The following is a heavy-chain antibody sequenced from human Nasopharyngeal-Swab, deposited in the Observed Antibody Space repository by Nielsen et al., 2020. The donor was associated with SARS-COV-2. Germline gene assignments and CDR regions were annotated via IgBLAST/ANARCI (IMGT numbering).Heavy chain of an antibody. CDR1: GFTFSSYG. D-gene: IGHD4-17*01. CDR3: ARDAPAHYGAFY. Sequence: GGSRSLSCAASGFTFSSYGMHWVRQAPGKGLEWVAVIWYDGSNKYYADSVKGRFTISRDSSKNTLYLQMDSLRGEDTAVYYCARDAPAHYGAFYWGRGTLVTVSS. CDR2: IWYDGSNK. J-gene: IGHJ4*02. V-gene: IGHV3-33*01.